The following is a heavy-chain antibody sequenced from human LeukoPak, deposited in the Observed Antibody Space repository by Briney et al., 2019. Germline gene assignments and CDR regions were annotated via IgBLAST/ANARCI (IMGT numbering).Heavy chain of an antibody. CDR2: INPNSGGT. V-gene: IGHV1-2*06. CDR3: ARAGYYYDSSDFYYYYYYMDV. Sequence: ASVKVSCKASGYTFTGYYMHWVRQAPGQGLEWMGRINPNSGGTNYAQKFQGRVTMTRDTSISTAYMERSRLRSDDTAVYYCARAGYYYDSSDFYYYYYYMDVWGKGTTVTVSS. D-gene: IGHD3-22*01. J-gene: IGHJ6*03. CDR1: GYTFTGYY.